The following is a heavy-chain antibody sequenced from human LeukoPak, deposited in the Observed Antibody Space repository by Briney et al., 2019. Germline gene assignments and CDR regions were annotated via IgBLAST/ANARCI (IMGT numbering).Heavy chain of an antibody. D-gene: IGHD3-9*01. J-gene: IGHJ6*03. CDR2: INPNSGGT. CDR1: RYTFTGYY. V-gene: IGHV1-2*02. CDR3: ARESISYYYYYMDV. Sequence: ASVKVSCKASRYTFTGYYMHWVRQAPGQGLEWMGWINPNSGGTNYAQKIQGRVTMTRDPSISTAYMELSRLRSDDTAVYYCARESISYYYYYMDVWGKGTTVTVSS.